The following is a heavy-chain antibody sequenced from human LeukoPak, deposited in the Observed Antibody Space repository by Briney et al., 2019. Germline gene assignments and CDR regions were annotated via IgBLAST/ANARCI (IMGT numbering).Heavy chain of an antibody. CDR2: IRNKADGGTP. Sequence: QSGGSLRLSCTASGFTFGDYTIAWIRQAPGKGLEWVGFIRNKADGGTPEYAASVKGRFTISRDDSKSIAYLKMSSLKTDDPAVYYCTRDPPTRYWGQGTLVSVSS. V-gene: IGHV3-49*03. CDR3: TRDPPTRY. J-gene: IGHJ4*02. D-gene: IGHD1-26*01. CDR1: GFTFGDYT.